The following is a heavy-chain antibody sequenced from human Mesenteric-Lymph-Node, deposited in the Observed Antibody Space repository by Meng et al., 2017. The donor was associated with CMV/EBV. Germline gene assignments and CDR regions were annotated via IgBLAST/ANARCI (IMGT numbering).Heavy chain of an antibody. CDR2: ISYDGSNK. D-gene: IGHD5-18*01. V-gene: IGHV3-30*14. CDR3: AKGGFTYGYDY. CDR1: GFTFSSYA. Sequence: GESLKISCAASGFTFSSYAMHWVRQAPGKGLEWVAVISYDGSNKYYADSVKGRFTISRDNSKNTLYLQMNSLRVGDTAVYYCAKGGFTYGYDYWGQGSLVTVSS. J-gene: IGHJ4*02.